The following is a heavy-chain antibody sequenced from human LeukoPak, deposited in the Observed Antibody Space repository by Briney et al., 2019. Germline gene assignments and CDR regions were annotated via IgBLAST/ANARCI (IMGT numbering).Heavy chain of an antibody. D-gene: IGHD6-13*01. CDR2: IYYSGST. V-gene: IGHV4-59*01. CDR1: GGSISSYY. Sequence: PSETLSLTCTVSGGSISSYYWSWIRQPPGKGLEWIGYIYYSGSTNYNPSLKSRVTISVDTSKNQFSPKLSSVTAADTAVYYCARVGEQLALYYMDVWGKGTTVTVSS. J-gene: IGHJ6*03. CDR3: ARVGEQLALYYMDV.